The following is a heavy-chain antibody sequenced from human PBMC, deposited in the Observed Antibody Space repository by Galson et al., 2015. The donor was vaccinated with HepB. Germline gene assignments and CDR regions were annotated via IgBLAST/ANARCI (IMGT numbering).Heavy chain of an antibody. J-gene: IGHJ4*02. Sequence: SLRLSCAASGFTFSDHGMLWVRQAPGKGLEWVATIWDDGTKKYYTDSVRGRFTISRDDSKKTLYLQMSSLRSEDTAVYFCARDDCSTTTCLAYWGQGTLVTVAS. D-gene: IGHD2-2*01. V-gene: IGHV3-33*08. CDR2: IWDDGTKK. CDR1: GFTFSDHG. CDR3: ARDDCSTTTCLAY.